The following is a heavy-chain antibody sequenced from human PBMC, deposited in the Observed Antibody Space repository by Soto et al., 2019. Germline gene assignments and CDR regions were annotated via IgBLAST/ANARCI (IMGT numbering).Heavy chain of an antibody. V-gene: IGHV3-23*01. Sequence: GGSLRLSCAASGFTFSSYAMSWVRQAPGKGLEWVSAISGSGGSTYYADSGKGRFTISRDNSKNTLYLQMNSLRAEDTAVYYCAGGSPSGWEDCWSSYRYGRGGWGQGSRLRVSS. CDR2: ISGSGGST. CDR3: AGGSPSGWEDCWSSYRYGRGG. CDR1: GFTFSSYA. J-gene: IGHJ6*01. D-gene: IGHD3-3*01.